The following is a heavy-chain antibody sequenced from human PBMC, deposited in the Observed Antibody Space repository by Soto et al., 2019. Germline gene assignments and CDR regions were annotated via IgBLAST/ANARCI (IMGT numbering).Heavy chain of an antibody. CDR1: FTFSMYS. CDR2: ISSGSAYI. Sequence: EVQVVESGGGLVKPGGSLRLSCTFTFSMYSMNWVRQAPGKGLEWVASISSGSAYIKYAESVKGRFTISRDNAKNSLHLQMNSLRAADTAIYHCARDQGGSYDSWFDPWGQGTLVTVSS. J-gene: IGHJ5*02. CDR3: ARDQGGSYDSWFDP. V-gene: IGHV3-21*06. D-gene: IGHD1-26*01.